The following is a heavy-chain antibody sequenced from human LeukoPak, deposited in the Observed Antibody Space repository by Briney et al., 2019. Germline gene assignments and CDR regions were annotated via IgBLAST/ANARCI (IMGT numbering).Heavy chain of an antibody. CDR3: VTPRSWELSDMAV. CDR2: VYHNGET. D-gene: IGHD1-26*01. Sequence: PSETLSLTCTVSGYSISTNYYWAWIRPSPGTGLEWIGSVYHNGETYYNPSLKSRVIISVDTSKNEFSLRLTSVTAADTAAYYCVTPRSWELSDMAVWGKGTTVIVSS. V-gene: IGHV4-38-2*02. J-gene: IGHJ6*03. CDR1: GYSISTNYY.